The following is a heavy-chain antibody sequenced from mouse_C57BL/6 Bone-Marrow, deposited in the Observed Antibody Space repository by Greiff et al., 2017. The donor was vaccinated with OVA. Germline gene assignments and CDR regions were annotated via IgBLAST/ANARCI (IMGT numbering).Heavy chain of an antibody. D-gene: IGHD4-1*01. J-gene: IGHJ2*01. Sequence: DVQLVESGGGLVQPKGSLKLSCAASGLSFNTYAMNWVRQAPGKGLEWVARIRSKSNNYATYYADSVKDRFTISRDDSESMLYLQMNNLKTEDTAMYYCVRHGRTGTDFDYWGQGTTLTVSS. CDR1: GLSFNTYA. CDR3: VRHGRTGTDFDY. V-gene: IGHV10-1*01. CDR2: IRSKSNNYAT.